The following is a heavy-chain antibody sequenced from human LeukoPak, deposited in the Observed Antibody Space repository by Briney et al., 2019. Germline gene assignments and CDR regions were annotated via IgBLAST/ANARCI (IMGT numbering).Heavy chain of an antibody. CDR1: GFTFGDHI. CDR2: VSGSGSSV. CDR3: VRQFAS. Sequence: GGSLRLSCAASGFTFGDHIMNWVRQLPGKRLEWVAYVSGSGSSVYYADSVKGRFTVSRDNGKSSLYLQMNSLRVEDTALYYCVRQFASWGQGTLVTVSS. J-gene: IGHJ4*02. V-gene: IGHV3-48*01.